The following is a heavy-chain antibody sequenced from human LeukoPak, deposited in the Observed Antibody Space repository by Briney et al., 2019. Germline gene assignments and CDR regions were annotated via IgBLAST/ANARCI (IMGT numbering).Heavy chain of an antibody. CDR3: ARAAAAGDY. CDR1: GFTFSSYS. V-gene: IGHV3-21*01. Sequence: GGSLRLSCAASGFTFSSYSMNWVRQAPGKGLEWVSSIGSSSSYIYYADSVKGRFTISRDNAKNSLYLQMNSLRAEDTAVYYCARAAAAGDYWGQGTLVTVSS. J-gene: IGHJ4*02. CDR2: IGSSSSYI. D-gene: IGHD6-13*01.